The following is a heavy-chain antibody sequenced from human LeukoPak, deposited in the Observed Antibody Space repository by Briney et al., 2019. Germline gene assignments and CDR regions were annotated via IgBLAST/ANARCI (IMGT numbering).Heavy chain of an antibody. D-gene: IGHD3-10*01. CDR1: GGSISSYY. J-gene: IGHJ4*02. CDR2: IYYSGST. V-gene: IGHV4-59*01. Sequence: KPSETLSLTCTVSGGSISSYYWSWIRQPPGKGLEWIGYIYYSGSTNYNPSLKSRVTISVDTSKNQFSLKLSSVTAADTAVYYCARLDYGPGSFHSDNWGQGTLVTVSS. CDR3: ARLDYGPGSFHSDN.